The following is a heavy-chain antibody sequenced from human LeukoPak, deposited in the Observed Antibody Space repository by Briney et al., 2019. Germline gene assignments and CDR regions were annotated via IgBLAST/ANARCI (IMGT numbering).Heavy chain of an antibody. CDR2: ISSSSSYI. V-gene: IGHV3-21*01. Sequence: GGSLRLSCAASGFIISNYAMNWVRQAPGKGLEWVSSISSSSSYIYYADSVKGRFTISRDNAKNSLYLQMNSLRAEDTAVYYCARGGCSSISCSIDYWGQGTLVTVSS. J-gene: IGHJ4*02. CDR1: GFIISNYA. D-gene: IGHD2-2*01. CDR3: ARGGCSSISCSIDY.